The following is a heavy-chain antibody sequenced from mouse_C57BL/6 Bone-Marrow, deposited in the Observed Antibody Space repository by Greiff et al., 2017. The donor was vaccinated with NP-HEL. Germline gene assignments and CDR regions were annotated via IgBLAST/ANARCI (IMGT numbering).Heavy chain of an antibody. J-gene: IGHJ3*01. D-gene: IGHD6-2*01. Sequence: VQLQQPGAELVRPGTSVKVSCKASGYTFTSYWMHWVKQRPGQGLEWIGVIDPSDSYTNYNQKFKGKATLDVDKSSSTAYMQLSSLTSEDSAVYYSAIVCCFFPCFAYWGQGTLVTVSA. CDR3: AIVCCFFPCFAY. CDR1: GYTFTSYW. V-gene: IGHV1-59*01. CDR2: IDPSDSYT.